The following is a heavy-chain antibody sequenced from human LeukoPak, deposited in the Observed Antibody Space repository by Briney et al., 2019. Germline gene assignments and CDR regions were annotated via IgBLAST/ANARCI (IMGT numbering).Heavy chain of an antibody. Sequence: ASVKVSCKASGYTFTSYYMHWVRQAPGQGLEWMGIINPSGGSTSYAQKFQGRVTMTRDTSTSTVYMELSSLRSEDTAVYYCASRRLLWFGESHPFDYWGQGTLVTVSS. CDR2: INPSGGST. V-gene: IGHV1-46*01. CDR3: ASRRLLWFGESHPFDY. CDR1: GYTFTSYY. D-gene: IGHD3-10*01. J-gene: IGHJ4*02.